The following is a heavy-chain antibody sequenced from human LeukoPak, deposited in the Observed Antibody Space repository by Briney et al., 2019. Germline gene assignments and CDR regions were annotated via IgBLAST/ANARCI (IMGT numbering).Heavy chain of an antibody. Sequence: PSQTLSLTCTVSGGSISSGHYYWSWIRQPQGKGLEWIGYIYYSGSTYYNPSLKSRVTISVDTSKNQFSLKLSSVTAADTAVYYCASIPKSGYFQHWGQGTLVTVSS. CDR1: GGSISSGHYY. J-gene: IGHJ1*01. D-gene: IGHD2-2*02. CDR3: ASIPKSGYFQH. CDR2: IYYSGST. V-gene: IGHV4-30-4*08.